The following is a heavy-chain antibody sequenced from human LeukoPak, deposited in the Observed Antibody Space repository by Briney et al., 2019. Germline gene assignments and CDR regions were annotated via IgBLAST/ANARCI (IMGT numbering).Heavy chain of an antibody. D-gene: IGHD5-12*01. V-gene: IGHV3-21*01. Sequence: GGSLRLSCAASGFTFSSYSMNWVRQAPGKGLEWVSSISSSSSYIYYAGSVKGRFTISRDNAKNSLYLQMNSLRAEDTAVYYCARHLGATIPHWYFDLWGRGTLVTVSS. CDR2: ISSSSSYI. J-gene: IGHJ2*01. CDR3: ARHLGATIPHWYFDL. CDR1: GFTFSSYS.